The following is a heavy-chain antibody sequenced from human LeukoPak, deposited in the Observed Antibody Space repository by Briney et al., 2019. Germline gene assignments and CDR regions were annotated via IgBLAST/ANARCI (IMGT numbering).Heavy chain of an antibody. CDR3: SRASDY. V-gene: IGHV3-74*01. CDR2: ISSDGSGT. CDR1: GFTFSTYW. J-gene: IGHJ4*02. Sequence: PGGSLRLSCAASGFTFSTYWMHWVRQAPGKGLVWVSRISSDGSGTVYADSVKGRFTISRDNARNMLFLQMSSLRVEDTAVYYCSRASDYWGQGTLVTV.